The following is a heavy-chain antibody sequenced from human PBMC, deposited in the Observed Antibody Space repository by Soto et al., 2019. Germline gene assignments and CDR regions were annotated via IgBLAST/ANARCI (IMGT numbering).Heavy chain of an antibody. CDR1: GFTFDDYV. J-gene: IGHJ5*02. Sequence: EVQLVESGGGLVQPGRSLRLSCAASGFTFDDYVMHWVRQAPGKGLEWVSGISWNSGSIGYADSVKGRFTISRDNAKNSLYLQMNSLRAEDTALYYCAKDIRPYCSGGSCYGNWFDPWGQGTLVTVSS. D-gene: IGHD2-15*01. CDR3: AKDIRPYCSGGSCYGNWFDP. V-gene: IGHV3-9*01. CDR2: ISWNSGSI.